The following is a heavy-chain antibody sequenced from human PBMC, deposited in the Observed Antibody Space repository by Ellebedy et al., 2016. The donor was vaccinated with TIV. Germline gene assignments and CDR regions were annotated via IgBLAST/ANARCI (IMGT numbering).Heavy chain of an antibody. Sequence: MPSETLSLTCAISGDSVSSNSAAWNWIRQSPSRGLEWLGRTYYRSRWSSDYAVSVKSRISINPDTSKNQFSLQLNSVSPGDTAVYYCTREVAGTFDYWGQGTLVTVSS. J-gene: IGHJ4*02. D-gene: IGHD6-19*01. CDR2: TYYRSRWSS. V-gene: IGHV6-1*01. CDR1: GDSVSSNSAA. CDR3: TREVAGTFDY.